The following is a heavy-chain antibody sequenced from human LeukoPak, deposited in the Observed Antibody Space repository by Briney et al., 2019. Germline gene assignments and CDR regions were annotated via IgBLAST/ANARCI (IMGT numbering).Heavy chain of an antibody. V-gene: IGHV3-49*02. J-gene: IGHJ4*02. CDR3: TRRLSYADY. Sequence: WIRQPPGKGLEWVGFIRSRAYGGTTEYAASVKGRFAISRDDSQSTAYLQMNSLKTEDTGLYYCTRRLSYADYWGQGTLVTVSS. D-gene: IGHD3-16*01. CDR2: IRSRAYGGTT.